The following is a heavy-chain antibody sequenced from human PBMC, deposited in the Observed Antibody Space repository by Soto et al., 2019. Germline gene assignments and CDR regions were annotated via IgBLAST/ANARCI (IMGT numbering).Heavy chain of an antibody. CDR2: IYPGDSDT. Sequence: GESLKISCKGSGFSFTSYWIGWVRQMPGKGLEWMGIIYPGDSDTRYSPSFQAQVTISADKSISTAYLQWSSLKASDTAMYYCARTSAAGINYYGMDVSGHGTTITVSS. CDR3: ARTSAAGINYYGMDV. CDR1: GFSFTSYW. V-gene: IGHV5-51*01. J-gene: IGHJ6*02. D-gene: IGHD6-13*01.